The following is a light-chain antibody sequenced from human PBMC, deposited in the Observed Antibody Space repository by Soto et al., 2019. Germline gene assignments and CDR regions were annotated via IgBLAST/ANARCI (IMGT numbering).Light chain of an antibody. CDR3: QKLNSFPIT. Sequence: DIQLTQSPSFLSASVGDKVTITCRTSQGISGYLAWYQQKPGKAPKLLIYTASILQTGVPTRFGGSGSGTEFTLTVSSLQPEDFATYYCQKLNSFPITFGQGTRLEIK. J-gene: IGKJ5*01. V-gene: IGKV1-9*01. CDR1: QGISGY. CDR2: TAS.